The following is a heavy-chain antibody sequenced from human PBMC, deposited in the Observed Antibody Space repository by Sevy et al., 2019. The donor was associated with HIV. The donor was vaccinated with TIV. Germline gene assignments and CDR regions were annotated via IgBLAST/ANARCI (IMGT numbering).Heavy chain of an antibody. D-gene: IGHD1-7*01. V-gene: IGHV3-9*01. CDR3: AKDWAATNYYYMDV. J-gene: IGHJ6*03. CDR2: ISWNSGSI. CDR1: GFTFDDYA. Sequence: GGSMRLSCAASGFTFDDYAMHWVRQAPGKGLEWVSGISWNSGSIGYADSVKGRFTISRDNAKNSLYLQMNSLRAEDTASYYCAKDWAATNYYYMDVWGKGTTVTVPS.